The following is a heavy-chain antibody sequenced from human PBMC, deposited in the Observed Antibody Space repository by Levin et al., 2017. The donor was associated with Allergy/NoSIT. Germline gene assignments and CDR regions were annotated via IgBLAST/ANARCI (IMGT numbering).Heavy chain of an antibody. Sequence: LSLTCAASGFTFSSYWMSWVRQAPGKGLEWVANIKQDGSEKYYVDSVKGRFTISRDNAKNSLYLQRNSLRAEDTAVSYCARVCSRTRCRGWYYYGMDVWGHGTTVTVSS. V-gene: IGHV3-7*01. CDR2: IKQDGSEK. D-gene: IGHD2-2*01. CDR3: ARVCSRTRCRGWYYYGMDV. J-gene: IGHJ6*02. CDR1: GFTFSSYW.